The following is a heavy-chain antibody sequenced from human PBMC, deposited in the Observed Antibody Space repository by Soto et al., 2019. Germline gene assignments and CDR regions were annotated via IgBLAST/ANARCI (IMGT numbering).Heavy chain of an antibody. J-gene: IGHJ4*02. CDR3: ARVGPAYYYDSSAIDY. CDR2: ISSSSSYI. D-gene: IGHD3-22*01. Sequence: GGSLRLSCAASGFTFSSYSMNWVRQAPGKGLEWVSSISSSSSYIYYADSVKGRFTISRDNAKNSLYLQMNSLRAEDTAVYYCARVGPAYYYDSSAIDYWGQGTLVTVSS. CDR1: GFTFSSYS. V-gene: IGHV3-21*01.